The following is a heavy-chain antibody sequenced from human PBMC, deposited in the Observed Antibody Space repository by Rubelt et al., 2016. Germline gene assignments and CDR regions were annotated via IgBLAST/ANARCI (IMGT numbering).Heavy chain of an antibody. CDR2: IHYSGNT. V-gene: IGHV4-59*02. CDR3: ARLHCDGGRCSGRYFDT. CDR1: AGSVSTYY. D-gene: IGHD2-15*01. Sequence: QVQLQESGPGLVKPSETLSLTCTVSAGSVSTYYWAWMRQSPGKGLEWIGYIHYSGNTNYNPSLKSRLSVSVDTSKNQFALKLTSVTAADTAVYYWARLHCDGGRCSGRYFDTWGQGTLVTVSS. J-gene: IGHJ5*02.